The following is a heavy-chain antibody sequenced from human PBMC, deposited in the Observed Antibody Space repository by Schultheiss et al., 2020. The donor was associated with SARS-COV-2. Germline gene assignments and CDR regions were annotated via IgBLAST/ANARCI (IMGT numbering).Heavy chain of an antibody. CDR1: GFTFSSYA. CDR2: ISGSGGST. Sequence: GESLKISCAASGFTFSSYAMSWVRQAPGKGLEWVSIISGSGGSTYYADSVKGRFTISRDNSKNTLYLQMNSLRAEDTALYYCAKEVIAAAGGDYYYYGMDVWGQGTTVTVSS. J-gene: IGHJ6*02. CDR3: AKEVIAAAGGDYYYYGMDV. D-gene: IGHD6-13*01. V-gene: IGHV3-23*01.